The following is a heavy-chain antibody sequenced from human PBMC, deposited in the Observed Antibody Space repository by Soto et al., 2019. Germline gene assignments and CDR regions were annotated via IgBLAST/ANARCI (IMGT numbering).Heavy chain of an antibody. CDR2: IYYSGST. J-gene: IGHJ4*02. D-gene: IGHD3-10*01. CDR3: AGGYYGSGSYPLGY. Sequence: PSETLSLTCTVSGGSISSYYWSWIRQPPGKGLEWIGYIYYSGSTNYNPSLKSRVTISVDMSKNQFSLKLSSVTAADTAVYYCAGGYYGSGSYPLGYWGQGTLVTVSS. V-gene: IGHV4-59*01. CDR1: GGSISSYY.